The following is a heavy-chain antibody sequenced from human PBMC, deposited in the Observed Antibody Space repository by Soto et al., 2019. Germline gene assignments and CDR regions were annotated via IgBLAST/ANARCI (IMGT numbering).Heavy chain of an antibody. J-gene: IGHJ5*02. CDR3: GRDLNEYRSDRTCTWFDP. Sequence: HSETLSLTFTVSGASSTTYYWSWIRQPPGKGLECIGYISYSVSTDYNPSLKSRVTISFDASKNQSSLQVSSATAPDGAVYYCGRDLNEYRSDRTCTWFDPWGQGTLVTVPA. D-gene: IGHD2-15*01. CDR2: ISYSVST. V-gene: IGHV4-59*01. CDR1: GASSTTYY.